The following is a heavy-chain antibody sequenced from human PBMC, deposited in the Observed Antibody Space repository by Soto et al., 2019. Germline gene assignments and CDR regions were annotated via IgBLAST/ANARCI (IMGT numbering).Heavy chain of an antibody. Sequence: QITLQESGPTLVKPTQTLTLTCIFSGFSLSTSGVAVGWIRQPPGKALEWLALIYWNDYSHYNPSLKSRLTITKDTSKNQEVLTMTNMDPVDTATYYCAHLDSGDYDRLQIFDYWGQGTLVTVSS. D-gene: IGHD4-17*01. J-gene: IGHJ4*02. CDR1: GFSLSTSGVA. V-gene: IGHV2-5*01. CDR3: AHLDSGDYDRLQIFDY. CDR2: IYWNDYS.